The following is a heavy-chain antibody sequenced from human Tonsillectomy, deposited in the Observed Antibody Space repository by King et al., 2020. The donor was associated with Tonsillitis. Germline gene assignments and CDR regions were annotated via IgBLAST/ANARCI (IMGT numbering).Heavy chain of an antibody. Sequence: VQLVESGGGVVRPGGSLRLSCAASGFTFSTYGMHWVRQAPGKGLEWVAFTRYDGSNKYYAESVKGRFTISRDNSKNTLYLQMNSLRAEDTAVYYCAKAKSGVAEADYVMDVGGQGTTVPVS. V-gene: IGHV3-30*02. D-gene: IGHD3-3*01. J-gene: IGHJ6*02. CDR3: AKAKSGVAEADYVMDV. CDR2: TRYDGSNK. CDR1: GFTFSTYG.